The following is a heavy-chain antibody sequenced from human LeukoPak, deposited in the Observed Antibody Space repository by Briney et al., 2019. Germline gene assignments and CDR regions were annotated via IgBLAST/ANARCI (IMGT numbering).Heavy chain of an antibody. Sequence: PSETLSLTCTVSGGSISSSSYYWGWIRQPPGKGLEWIGSIYYSGSTYYNPSLKSRVTISVDTSKIQFSLKLSSVTAADTAVYYCARLTARRGATKPPDYWGQGTLVTVSS. J-gene: IGHJ4*02. V-gene: IGHV4-39*07. CDR2: IYYSGST. D-gene: IGHD1-26*01. CDR1: GGSISSSSYY. CDR3: ARLTARRGATKPPDY.